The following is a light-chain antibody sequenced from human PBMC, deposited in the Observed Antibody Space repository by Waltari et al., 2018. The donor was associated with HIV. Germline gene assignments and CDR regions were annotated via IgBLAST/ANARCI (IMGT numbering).Light chain of an antibody. Sequence: QSALPPPRSVSGSPGQSVTISGTATSSDGGGSNFASWYQQHPGKAPKLMIYDVGKRPSGVPDRFSGSKSGNTASLTISGLQAEDEADYYCCSHALSNTWVFGGGTKLTVL. V-gene: IGLV2-11*01. CDR3: CSHALSNTWV. CDR2: DVG. J-gene: IGLJ3*02. CDR1: SSDGGGSNF.